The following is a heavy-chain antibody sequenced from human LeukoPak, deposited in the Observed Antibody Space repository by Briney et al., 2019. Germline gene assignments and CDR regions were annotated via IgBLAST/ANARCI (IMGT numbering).Heavy chain of an antibody. V-gene: IGHV3-7*01. J-gene: IGHJ3*02. CDR3: AKGWMNPLDAFDI. Sequence: PGGSLRLSCAASGFTFSSYWMSWARQAPGKGLEWVANIKQDGSEKYYVDSVKGRFTISRDNAKNSLYLQMNSLRAEDTAVYYCAKGWMNPLDAFDIWGQGTMVTVSS. CDR1: GFTFSSYW. CDR2: IKQDGSEK. D-gene: IGHD2-2*03.